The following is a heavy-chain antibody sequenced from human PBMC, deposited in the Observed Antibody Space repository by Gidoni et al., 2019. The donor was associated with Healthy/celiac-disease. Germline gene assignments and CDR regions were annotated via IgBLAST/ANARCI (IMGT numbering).Heavy chain of an antibody. CDR2: ISSSSSTI. J-gene: IGHJ5*02. Sequence: EVQLVESGGGLVQPGGSLRLSCAASGFTFSSYSMNWVRQAPGKGLEWVSYISSSSSTIYYADSVKGRFTISRDNAKNSLYLQMNSLRDEDTAVYYCARDSSGSYLGYWFDPWGQGTLVTVSS. D-gene: IGHD1-26*01. CDR3: ARDSSGSYLGYWFDP. CDR1: GFTFSSYS. V-gene: IGHV3-48*02.